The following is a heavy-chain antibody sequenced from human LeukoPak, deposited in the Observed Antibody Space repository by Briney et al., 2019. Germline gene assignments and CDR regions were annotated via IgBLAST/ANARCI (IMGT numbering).Heavy chain of an antibody. CDR1: GGSISSSNW. V-gene: IGHV4-4*02. D-gene: IGHD4-23*01. Sequence: SETLSLTCAVSGGSISSSNWWSWVRQPPGKGLEWIGEIYHSGSTNYNPSLKSRVTISVDKSKNQFSLKLSSVTAADTAVYYCARELRGCLLRNYYGMDVWGQGPRSPSP. CDR2: IYHSGST. J-gene: IGHJ6*02. CDR3: ARELRGCLLRNYYGMDV.